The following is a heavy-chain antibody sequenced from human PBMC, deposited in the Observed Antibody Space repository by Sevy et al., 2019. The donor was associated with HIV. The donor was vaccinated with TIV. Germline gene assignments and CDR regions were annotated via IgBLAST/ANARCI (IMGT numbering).Heavy chain of an antibody. Sequence: SETLSLTCTVSGGSISSYYWSWIRQPPGKGLEWIGYIYYSGSTNYNPSLKSRVTISVDTSKNQFSLKLSSVTAADTAVYHCARASAGYYDFWSGYQLSYYFDYWGQGTLVTVSS. CDR3: ARASAGYYDFWSGYQLSYYFDY. V-gene: IGHV4-59*01. CDR1: GGSISSYY. CDR2: IYYSGST. D-gene: IGHD3-3*01. J-gene: IGHJ4*02.